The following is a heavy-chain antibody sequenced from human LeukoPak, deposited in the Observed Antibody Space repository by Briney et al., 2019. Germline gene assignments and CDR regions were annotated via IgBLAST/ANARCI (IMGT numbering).Heavy chain of an antibody. Sequence: GSLRLSCAASGFTFSSYAMSWVRQAPGKGLEWVGSGFYSGSAYSNPSLKSRVTISVDTSRNQFSLNLSSVTAADTAVYYCARLRGAMTPVTSDFDYWGQGTLVTVSS. CDR2: GFYSGSA. CDR1: GFTFSSYA. V-gene: IGHV4-38-2*01. CDR3: ARLRGAMTPVTSDFDY. J-gene: IGHJ4*02. D-gene: IGHD4-17*01.